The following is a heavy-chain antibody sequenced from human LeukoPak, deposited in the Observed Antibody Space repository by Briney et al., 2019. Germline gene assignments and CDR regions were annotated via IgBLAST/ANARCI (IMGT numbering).Heavy chain of an antibody. V-gene: IGHV4-34*01. CDR3: ARARRDDFWSGNYGMDV. D-gene: IGHD3-3*01. J-gene: IGHJ6*02. CDR1: GGSFSGYY. Sequence: PSETLSLTCAVYGGSFSGYYWSWIRQPPGKGLEWIGEINHSGSTNYNPSLKSRVTISVDTSKNQFSLKLSSVTAADTAVYYRARARRDDFWSGNYGMDVWGQGTTVTVSS. CDR2: INHSGST.